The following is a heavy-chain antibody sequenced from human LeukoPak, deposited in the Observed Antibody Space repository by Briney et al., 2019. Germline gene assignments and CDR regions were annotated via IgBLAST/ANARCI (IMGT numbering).Heavy chain of an antibody. D-gene: IGHD3-3*02. CDR2: IYYSGST. Sequence: SETLSLTCTVSGGSISSYYWSWIRQPPGKGLEWIGYIYYSGSTNYNPSLRSRVTISVDTSKNQFSLKLSSMTAADTAVYYCARDRILYYWGQGTLVTVSS. J-gene: IGHJ4*02. CDR1: GGSISSYY. V-gene: IGHV4-59*01. CDR3: ARDRILYY.